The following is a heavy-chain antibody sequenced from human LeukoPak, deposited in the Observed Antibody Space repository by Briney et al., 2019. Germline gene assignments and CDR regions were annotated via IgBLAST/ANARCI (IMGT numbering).Heavy chain of an antibody. CDR2: IIPILGIA. Sequence: SVKVSCKASGGTFSSYAISWVRQAPGQGLEWMGRIIPILGIANYAQKFQGRVTITADKSTSTAYMELSSLRSEDTAVYYCARGGRDSSGYAVFDYWGQGTLVTVSS. V-gene: IGHV1-69*04. CDR1: GGTFSSYA. J-gene: IGHJ4*02. D-gene: IGHD3-22*01. CDR3: ARGGRDSSGYAVFDY.